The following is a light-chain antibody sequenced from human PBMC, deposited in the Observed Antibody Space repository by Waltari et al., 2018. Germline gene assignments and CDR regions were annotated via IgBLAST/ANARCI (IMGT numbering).Light chain of an antibody. J-gene: IGKJ4*01. CDR1: QGISSY. V-gene: IGKV1-16*01. CDR2: YAS. Sequence: DIQMTQSPSSLSASVRDRVTITCPASQGISSYLAWYQQKPGKAPKPLIYYASNLESGVPPRFSDIGSGTEFTLPISSLQPEDFATYYCQQYNSAPLTFGGGTKVEIK. CDR3: QQYNSAPLT.